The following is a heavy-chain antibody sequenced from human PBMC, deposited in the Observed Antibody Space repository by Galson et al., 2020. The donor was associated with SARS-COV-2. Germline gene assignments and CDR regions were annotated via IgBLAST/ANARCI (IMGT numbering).Heavy chain of an antibody. Sequence: GGSLRLSCAASGFTFATYAMHWVRHAPGKGLEWVSCISRKSGSIGYADSVKSRFTISRDNAKNSLYLQMNSRRAEDTALYYCAKTQTPSLIAAADYWGQGILVIVSS. V-gene: IGHV3-9*01. D-gene: IGHD6-13*01. CDR2: ISRKSGSI. J-gene: IGHJ4*02. CDR3: AKTQTPSLIAAADY. CDR1: GFTFATYA.